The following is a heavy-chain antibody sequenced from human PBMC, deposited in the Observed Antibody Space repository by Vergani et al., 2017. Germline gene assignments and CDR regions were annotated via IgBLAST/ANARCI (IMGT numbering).Heavy chain of an antibody. CDR2: IYYSGST. CDR1: GGSISSYY. Sequence: QVQLQESGPGLVKPSETLSLTCTVSGGSISSYYWSWIRQPPGKGLEWIGYIYYSGSTNYNPSLKSRVTISVDTSKNQFSLKLSSVTAADTAVYYCARGGDGYNYTYWGQGTLVTVSS. CDR3: ARGGDGYNYTY. D-gene: IGHD5-24*01. V-gene: IGHV4-59*01. J-gene: IGHJ4*02.